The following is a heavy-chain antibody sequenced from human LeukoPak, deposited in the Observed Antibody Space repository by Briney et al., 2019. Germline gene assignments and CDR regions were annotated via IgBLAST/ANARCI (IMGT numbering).Heavy chain of an antibody. CDR1: GGSISSYY. D-gene: IGHD3-10*01. CDR2: IYTSGST. J-gene: IGHJ6*03. Sequence: SETLSLTCTVSGGSISSYYWSWIRQPAGKGLEWIGRIYTSGSTNYNPSLKSRVTMSVDTSKNQFSLKPSSVTAADTAVYYCARFGFGETLRPVYYYYYYMDVWGKGTTVTVSS. V-gene: IGHV4-4*07. CDR3: ARFGFGETLRPVYYYYYYMDV.